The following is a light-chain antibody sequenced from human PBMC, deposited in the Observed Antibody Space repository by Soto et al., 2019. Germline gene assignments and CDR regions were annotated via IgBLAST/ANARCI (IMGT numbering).Light chain of an antibody. Sequence: VLTQPPSVSAAPGQKVTISCSGSSSNIGGNSVSWYQQLPGIAPKLLIYDDDKRPSGIPDRFSGSKSGTSATLGITGFQTGDEADYYCGSWDSSLSAYVFATGTKVTVL. J-gene: IGLJ1*01. CDR2: DDD. V-gene: IGLV1-51*01. CDR3: GSWDSSLSAYV. CDR1: SSNIGGNS.